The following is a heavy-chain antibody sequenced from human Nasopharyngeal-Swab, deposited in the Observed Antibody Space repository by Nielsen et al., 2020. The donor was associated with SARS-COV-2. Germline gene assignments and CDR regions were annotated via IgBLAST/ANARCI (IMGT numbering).Heavy chain of an antibody. V-gene: IGHV4-31*03. CDR2: IYYSGST. CDR3: ARDRGRFAAFDY. J-gene: IGHJ4*02. CDR1: GGSISSGGYY. Sequence: SETLSLTCTVSGGSISSGGYYWSWIRQHPGKGLEWIGYIYYSGSTYYNPSLKSRVTISVDTSKNQFSLKLNSVTAADTAVYYCARDRGRFAAFDYWGQGTLVTVSS. D-gene: IGHD3-10*01.